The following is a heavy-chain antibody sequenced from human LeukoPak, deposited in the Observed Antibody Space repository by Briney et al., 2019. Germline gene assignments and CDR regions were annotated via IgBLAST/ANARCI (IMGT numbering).Heavy chain of an antibody. CDR3: AKSVESAVTTNPYFDY. D-gene: IGHD4-17*01. CDR2: ISGSGGST. J-gene: IGHJ4*02. V-gene: IGHV3-23*01. CDR1: GFTFSDYA. Sequence: QPGGSLRLSSAASGFTFSDYAMSWVRQALGKGLKWVSVISGSGGSTYNVDPVKGRFTISRDNSKNTLYLQMNSLRAEDTAVYYCAKSVESAVTTNPYFDYWGQGILVTVSS.